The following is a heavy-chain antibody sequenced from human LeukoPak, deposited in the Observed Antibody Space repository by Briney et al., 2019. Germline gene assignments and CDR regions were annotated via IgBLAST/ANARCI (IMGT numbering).Heavy chain of an antibody. CDR3: ARGGYATNLDAFDI. J-gene: IGHJ3*02. CDR2: FDPENGET. V-gene: IGHV1-24*01. Sequence: ASVKVSCKVSGHILTEFSVHWVRQAPGKGLEWMGGFDPENGETIYAQKFQGRVTMTEDTSTDTAYMELSRLRSDDTAVYYCARGGYATNLDAFDIWGQGTMVTVSS. CDR1: GHILTEFS. D-gene: IGHD5-12*01.